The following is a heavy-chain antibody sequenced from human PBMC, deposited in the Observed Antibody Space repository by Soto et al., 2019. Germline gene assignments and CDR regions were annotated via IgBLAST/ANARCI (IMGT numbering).Heavy chain of an antibody. V-gene: IGHV1-69*02. CDR1: GGTFSSYT. Sequence: QVQLVQSGAEVKKPGSSVKVSCKASGGTFSSYTISWVRQAPGQGLEWMGRIIPILGIANYAQKFQGRVTITADNYTSTDYMELSGVSSEDTAAYCCASPITVFDWLPSDLDYGMDVWGQGNT. CDR3: ASPITVFDWLPSDLDYGMDV. J-gene: IGHJ6*02. CDR2: IIPILGIA. D-gene: IGHD3-9*01.